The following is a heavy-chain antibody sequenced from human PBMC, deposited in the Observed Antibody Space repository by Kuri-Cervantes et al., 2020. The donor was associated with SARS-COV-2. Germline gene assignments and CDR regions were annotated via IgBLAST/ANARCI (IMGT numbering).Heavy chain of an antibody. V-gene: IGHV3-23*01. CDR1: GFTFSSYA. CDR2: ISGSGGST. D-gene: IGHD1-14*01. CDR3: ATDKRREGATGASDL. J-gene: IGHJ3*01. Sequence: GGSLRLSCAASGFTFSSYAMSWVRQAPGKGLEWVSAISGSGGSTYYADSVKGRFTISRDNSKNTLYLQMSSLRAEDTAVYYCATDKRREGATGASDLWGQGTMVTVSS.